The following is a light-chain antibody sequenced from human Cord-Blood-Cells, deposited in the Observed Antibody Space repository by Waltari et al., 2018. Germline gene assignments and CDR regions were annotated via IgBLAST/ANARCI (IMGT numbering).Light chain of an antibody. V-gene: IGLV2-8*01. CDR3: SSYAGSNNLV. Sequence: QSALTQPPSASGSPVQSVTISCTGTSSDVGGYNYVSWYQQHPGNAPKLMIYEVSKRPSGVPDRFSGSKSGNTASLTVSGLQAEDEADYYCSSYAGSNNLVFGGGTKLTVL. J-gene: IGLJ2*01. CDR1: SSDVGGYNY. CDR2: EVS.